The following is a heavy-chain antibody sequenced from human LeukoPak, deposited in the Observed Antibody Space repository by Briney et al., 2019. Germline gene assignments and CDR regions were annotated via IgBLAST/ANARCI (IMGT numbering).Heavy chain of an antibody. V-gene: IGHV4-4*07. D-gene: IGHD5-24*01. Sequence: PSETLSLTCNVSGASISDYYWSWIRQSAGKGLEWIGRIYAAETGFNPSLKSRLTMSIDTSKNQFSLKLRSVTAADTAVYYCARHQGWLQWEYWGQGTLVTVSS. CDR1: GASISDYY. CDR3: ARHQGWLQWEY. J-gene: IGHJ4*02. CDR2: IYAAET.